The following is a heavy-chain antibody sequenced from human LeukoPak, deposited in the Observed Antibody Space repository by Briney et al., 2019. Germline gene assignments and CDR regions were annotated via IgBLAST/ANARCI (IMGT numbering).Heavy chain of an antibody. CDR2: INQDGGDK. D-gene: IGHD3-22*01. J-gene: IGHJ4*02. CDR3: GRFHYDNSGDLVPFVS. Sequence: GGSLRLSCEAPGFTFRYYWMTWLRRAPGKGLEWVANINQDGGDKYYVDSVKDRFIISRDNAKNSVYLQMNSLRPEDTAVHSCGRFHYDNSGDLVPFVSWGQGTLVIVST. V-gene: IGHV3-7*03. CDR1: GFTFRYYW.